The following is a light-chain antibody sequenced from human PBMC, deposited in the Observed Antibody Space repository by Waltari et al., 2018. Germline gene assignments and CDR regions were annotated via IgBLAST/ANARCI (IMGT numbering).Light chain of an antibody. V-gene: IGKV4-1*01. CDR2: WAS. Sequence: DIVMTQSPDSLAVSLGERATINCKSSQSVLYSYDNRNYLALYQQKPGQPPNLLIYWASTRESGVPDRFSGSGSGTDFTLTISSLQAEDVAVYYCQQYYITPLSFGGGTKVEIK. J-gene: IGKJ4*01. CDR1: QSVLYSYDNRNY. CDR3: QQYYITPLS.